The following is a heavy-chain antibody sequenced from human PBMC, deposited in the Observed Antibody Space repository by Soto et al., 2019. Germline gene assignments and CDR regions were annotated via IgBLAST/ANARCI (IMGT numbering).Heavy chain of an antibody. CDR3: ATRGTQGRWLEFADY. D-gene: IGHD5-12*01. J-gene: IGHJ4*02. V-gene: IGHV1-69*01. Sequence: QVQLVQSGAEVQRPGSSVKVSCEASGGTFSSLGFTWVRQAPGQGLDWMGGIIPISGRTTFAPKFLGRVTITADESTRTTYMELTALTSDDTAIYYCATRGTQGRWLEFADYWGQGTLVTVSS. CDR2: IIPISGRT. CDR1: GGTFSSLG.